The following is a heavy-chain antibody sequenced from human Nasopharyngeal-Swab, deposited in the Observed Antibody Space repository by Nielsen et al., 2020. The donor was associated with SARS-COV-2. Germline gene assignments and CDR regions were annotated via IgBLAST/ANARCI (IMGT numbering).Heavy chain of an antibody. Sequence: GESLKISCAASGFTFNTYAISWVRQAPGKGLEWVSVISGSDYSTKYADSVKGRFTISRDNSKNTLNLQMNNLRAEDTAIYYCAKDRDSGDESEEYYHYYGMDVWGQGAPVTVSS. D-gene: IGHD6-25*01. CDR1: GFTFNTYA. CDR3: AKDRDSGDESEEYYHYYGMDV. CDR2: ISGSDYST. V-gene: IGHV3-23*01. J-gene: IGHJ6*02.